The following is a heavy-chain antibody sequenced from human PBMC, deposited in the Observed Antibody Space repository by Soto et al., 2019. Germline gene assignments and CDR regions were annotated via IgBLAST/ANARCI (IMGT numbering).Heavy chain of an antibody. CDR1: GYSFAKYG. J-gene: IGHJ4*02. D-gene: IGHD2-2*01. Sequence: QVQLVQSGGEVRKPGASVNVSCRASGYSFAKYGIIWVRQAPGQGLEWMGWISAYNSDTQYAQKFQGRVTMTTDTSTSSAYLEMRSLRYDDTAVYYCARGPTFTSAWSDVDYWGRGTLVTVSS. V-gene: IGHV1-18*01. CDR3: ARGPTFTSAWSDVDY. CDR2: ISAYNSDT.